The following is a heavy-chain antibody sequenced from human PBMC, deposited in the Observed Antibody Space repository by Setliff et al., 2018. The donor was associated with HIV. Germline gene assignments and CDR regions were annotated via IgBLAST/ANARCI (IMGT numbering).Heavy chain of an antibody. D-gene: IGHD1-1*01. CDR2: IYWNNNK. CDR1: GLSLSTSGVG. V-gene: IGHV2-5*01. J-gene: IGHJ4*02. CDR3: AYSGRQLRGPYFDF. Sequence: ESGPTLVNPTQTLTLTCTFSGLSLSTSGVGVGWIRQSPGKALEWLAFIYWNNNKHNSTSLKSRLTVTKDTSKNRVVFTMTNMDPVDTATYYCAYSGRQLRGPYFDFWGQGTPVTVSS.